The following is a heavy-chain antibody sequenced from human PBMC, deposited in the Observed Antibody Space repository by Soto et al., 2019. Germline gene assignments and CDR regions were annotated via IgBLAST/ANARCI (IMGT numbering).Heavy chain of an antibody. CDR3: ARGEVYGSGSYYNLLRNGMDV. Sequence: PGESLKISCKGSGYSFTSYWIGWVRQMPGKGLEWMGIIYPGDSDTRYSPSFQGQVTISADKSISTAYLQWSSLKASDTAMYYCARGEVYGSGSYYNLLRNGMDVWGQGTTVTV. J-gene: IGHJ6*02. D-gene: IGHD3-10*01. CDR1: GYSFTSYW. V-gene: IGHV5-51*01. CDR2: IYPGDSDT.